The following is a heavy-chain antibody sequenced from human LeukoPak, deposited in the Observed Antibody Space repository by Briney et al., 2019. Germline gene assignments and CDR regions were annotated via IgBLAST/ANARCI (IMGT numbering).Heavy chain of an antibody. CDR3: ARGHGSLDY. J-gene: IGHJ4*02. CDR2: ITNSGST. CDR1: GGSISGSY. V-gene: IGHV4-59*01. Sequence: PSETLSLTCAVSGGSISGSYWSWIRQPPGKGLDYMGYITNSGSTEYNPSLKSRATISVDTSKNHVSLELRSVTAADTAVYYCARGHGSLDYWGQGTLVTVSS. D-gene: IGHD2-15*01.